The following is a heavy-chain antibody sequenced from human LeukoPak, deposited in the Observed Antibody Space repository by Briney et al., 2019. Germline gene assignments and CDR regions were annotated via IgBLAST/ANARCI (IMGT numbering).Heavy chain of an antibody. CDR3: AKDASSSWPKYYFDY. CDR1: GFTFDDYA. Sequence: GGSLRLSCAASGFTFDDYAMHWVRQAPGKGLEWVSLIREGGRTTYYADSVKGRFTISRDNSKNSLDLQMNSLRTEDTALYYCAKDASSSWPKYYFDYWGQGTLVTVSS. J-gene: IGHJ4*02. CDR2: IREGGRTT. D-gene: IGHD6-13*01. V-gene: IGHV3-43*02.